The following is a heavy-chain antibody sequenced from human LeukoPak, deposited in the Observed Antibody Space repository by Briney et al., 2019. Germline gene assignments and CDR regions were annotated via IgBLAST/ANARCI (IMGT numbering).Heavy chain of an antibody. CDR1: GGSISSYY. Sequence: PSETLSLTCTVSGGSISSYYWSWIRQPPGKGLEWIGYIYYSGSTNYNPSLKSRVTISVDTSKNQFPLKLSSVTAADTAVYYCARGYSSRHLNYWGQGTLVTVSS. J-gene: IGHJ4*02. CDR3: ARGYSSRHLNY. D-gene: IGHD6-13*01. V-gene: IGHV4-59*01. CDR2: IYYSGST.